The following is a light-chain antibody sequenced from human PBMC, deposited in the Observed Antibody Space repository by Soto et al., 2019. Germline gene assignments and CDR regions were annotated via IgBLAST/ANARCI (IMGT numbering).Light chain of an antibody. CDR3: LLSYSGYMV. J-gene: IGLJ2*01. Sequence: QAVVTQEPSLTVSPGGTVTLTCDSSTGAVTSGHYPFWFQQKPGQAPRTLIYDTNSKHSWTPARFSGSLLGGKAALTLSGAQPEDEAEYYCLLSYSGYMVFGGGTQLTVL. V-gene: IGLV7-46*01. CDR2: DTN. CDR1: TGAVTSGHY.